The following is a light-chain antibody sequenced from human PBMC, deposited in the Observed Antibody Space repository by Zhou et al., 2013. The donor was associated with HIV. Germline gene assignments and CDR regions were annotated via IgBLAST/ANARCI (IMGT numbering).Light chain of an antibody. J-gene: IGKJ1*01. V-gene: IGKV3-15*01. Sequence: EIVMTQSPATLSLSPGERAILSCRASQSVSSYLAWYQQKPGQAPRLLIYAASTRATGISARFSGSGSGTEFTLTISSLQSEDFAVYHCQQYGNSPWTFGQGTKVEF. CDR3: QQYGNSPWT. CDR2: AAS. CDR1: QSVSSY.